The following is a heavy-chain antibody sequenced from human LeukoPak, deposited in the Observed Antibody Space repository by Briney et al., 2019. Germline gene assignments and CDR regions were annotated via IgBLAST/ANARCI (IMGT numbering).Heavy chain of an antibody. J-gene: IGHJ4*02. Sequence: ASVTVSCTVSGYTLTELSMHWVRQAPGKGLEWMGGFDPEDGETIYAQKFQGRVTMTEDTSTATAYMELSSLRSEDTAVYYCATDPAMTTVTTFFLWGQGTLVTVSS. V-gene: IGHV1-24*01. CDR3: ATDPAMTTVTTFFL. CDR2: FDPEDGET. D-gene: IGHD4-17*01. CDR1: GYTLTELS.